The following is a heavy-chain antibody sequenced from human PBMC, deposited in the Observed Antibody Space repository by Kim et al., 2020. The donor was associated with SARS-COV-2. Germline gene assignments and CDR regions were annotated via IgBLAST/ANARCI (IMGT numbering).Heavy chain of an antibody. CDR3: ARAYSHYYGSGSYDFHFDY. CDR2: INSDGSST. CDR1: GFTFSSYW. V-gene: IGHV3-74*01. J-gene: IGHJ4*02. D-gene: IGHD3-10*01. Sequence: GGSLRLSCAASGFTFSSYWMHWVRQAPGKGLVWVSRINSDGSSTSYADSVKGRFTISRDNAKNTLYLQMNSLRAEDTAVYYCARAYSHYYGSGSYDFHFDYWGQGTLVTVSS.